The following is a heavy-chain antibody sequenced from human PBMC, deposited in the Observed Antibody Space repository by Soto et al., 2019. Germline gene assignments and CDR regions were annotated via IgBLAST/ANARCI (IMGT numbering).Heavy chain of an antibody. J-gene: IGHJ6*02. CDR2: IRTKANSYAT. D-gene: IGHD5-12*01. CDR3: TRPPSWLLGYGMDV. Sequence: GGSLRLSCAASGFTFSGSAMHWVRQASGKGLEWVGRIRTKANSYATTYAASVQGRFTISRDDSKNTAYLQMNSLKTEDTAVYYCTRPPSWLLGYGMDVWGQGTTVTVSS. CDR1: GFTFSGSA. V-gene: IGHV3-73*01.